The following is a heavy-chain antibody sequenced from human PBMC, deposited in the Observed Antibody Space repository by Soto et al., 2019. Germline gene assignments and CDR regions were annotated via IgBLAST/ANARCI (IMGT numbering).Heavy chain of an antibody. J-gene: IGHJ5*02. V-gene: IGHV1-8*01. Sequence: WVRKAKGQGLEWMGWMHPNSGNTGSAQKFQRRVTMTRNTSISTAYLELSSLRSEDTAVYYCGRVNRGRAAPVFVPWGQPTLGTVSS. D-gene: IGHD6-13*01. CDR3: GRVNRGRAAPVFVP. CDR2: MHPNSGNT.